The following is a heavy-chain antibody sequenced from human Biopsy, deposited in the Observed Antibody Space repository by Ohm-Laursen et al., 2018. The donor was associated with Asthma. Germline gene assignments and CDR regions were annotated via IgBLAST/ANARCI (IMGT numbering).Heavy chain of an antibody. CDR2: IFYSGST. CDR3: ARAQSYGDIYYGLDV. D-gene: IGHD2-21*02. J-gene: IGHJ6*02. V-gene: IGHV4-30-4*01. CDR1: GGSVYSYDHH. Sequence: SETLSLTCSVFGGSVYSYDHHWSWIRQPPGKGLEWTGFIFYSGSTFYNPSLRSRITISVDTSKRQFSLSLRSVTVADTAVYYCARAQSYGDIYYGLDVWGQGTTVTVSS.